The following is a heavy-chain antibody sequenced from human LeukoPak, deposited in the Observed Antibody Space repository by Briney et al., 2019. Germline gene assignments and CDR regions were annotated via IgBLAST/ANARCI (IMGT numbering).Heavy chain of an antibody. CDR2: INHSGST. CDR1: GGSFSGYC. D-gene: IGHD3-16*02. J-gene: IGHJ5*02. CDR3: ARGRIMITFGGVIVYPNWFDP. Sequence: PSETLSLTCAVYGGSFSGYCWSWIRQPPGKGLEWIGEINHSGSTNYNPSLKSRVTISVDTSKNQFSLKLSSVTAADTAVYYCARGRIMITFGGVIVYPNWFDPWGQGTLVTVSS. V-gene: IGHV4-34*01.